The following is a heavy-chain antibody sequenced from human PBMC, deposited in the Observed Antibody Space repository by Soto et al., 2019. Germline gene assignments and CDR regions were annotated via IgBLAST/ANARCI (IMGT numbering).Heavy chain of an antibody. CDR2: IYYRSKWFH. D-gene: IGHD6-25*01. CDR1: GDSVSSNGAC. Sequence: SQTLSLTCVISGDSVSSNGACWNWIRQSPSGGLQWLGRIYYRSKWFHDYAASVESRVAINPDTSRNQFSLQLNSVKPVDTAVYYCARVYCSAGTCLDGLDFWGQGPSLTVSS. V-gene: IGHV6-1*01. CDR3: ARVYCSAGTCLDGLDF. J-gene: IGHJ6*02.